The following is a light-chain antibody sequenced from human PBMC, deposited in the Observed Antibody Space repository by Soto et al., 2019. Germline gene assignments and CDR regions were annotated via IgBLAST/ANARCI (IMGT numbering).Light chain of an antibody. CDR3: QQYNNWPIT. Sequence: EIVMTQSPATLSVSPVEIATLSFRASQNILSNLAWYQQTPGQAPRLLIYGVSTRATGIPARFSGSGSGTEFTLTISSLQSEDFEIYYCQQYNNWPITCGQGTRREIK. J-gene: IGKJ5*01. CDR1: QNILSN. V-gene: IGKV3-15*01. CDR2: GVS.